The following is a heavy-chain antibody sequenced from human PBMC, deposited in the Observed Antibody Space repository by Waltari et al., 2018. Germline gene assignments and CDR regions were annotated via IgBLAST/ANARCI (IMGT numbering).Heavy chain of an antibody. CDR1: GIPLHTYW. V-gene: IGHV3-74*01. CDR2: IKSEGSLI. J-gene: IGHJ4*02. CDR3: ARGGGSLDY. Sequence: EVQLVESGGGFVRPGGSQRLPWSACGIPLHTYWMPWGRQAPGKGLVWVARIKSEGSLISYAASVKGRFTISRDNAKNTLYLQMNSLRAEDTAVYYCARGGGSLDYWGQGTQVTVSS. D-gene: IGHD3-10*01.